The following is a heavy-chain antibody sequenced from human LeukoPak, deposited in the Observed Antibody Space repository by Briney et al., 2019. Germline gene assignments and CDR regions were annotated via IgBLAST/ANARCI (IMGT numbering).Heavy chain of an antibody. V-gene: IGHV5-51*01. D-gene: IGHD1-1*01. Sequence: GESLKISCKASGYSFTTYWIGWVRQMPGEGLEWMGMFSPGDSDRRYSPSFQGQVTISADKSITTAYLQWNSLKASDTAIYYCARGPRGGNWNEALDYWGQGTLVTVSS. CDR3: ARGPRGGNWNEALDY. CDR2: FSPGDSDR. J-gene: IGHJ4*02. CDR1: GYSFTTYW.